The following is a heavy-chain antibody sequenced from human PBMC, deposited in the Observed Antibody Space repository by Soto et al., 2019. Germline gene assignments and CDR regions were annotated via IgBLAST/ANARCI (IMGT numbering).Heavy chain of an antibody. V-gene: IGHV3-7*01. CDR1: GFTFSSYW. D-gene: IGHD1-7*01. Sequence: EVQLVESRGGLVQPGGALRLSCTAAGFTFSSYWMSWVRQAPGEGLEWVANMNQDGSERYYVDSVEGRFTISRDNAKNSLYLQINSLRAEDTAIYYCTRDRTGTMLFWGQGTLVTVSS. J-gene: IGHJ4*02. CDR3: TRDRTGTMLF. CDR2: MNQDGSER.